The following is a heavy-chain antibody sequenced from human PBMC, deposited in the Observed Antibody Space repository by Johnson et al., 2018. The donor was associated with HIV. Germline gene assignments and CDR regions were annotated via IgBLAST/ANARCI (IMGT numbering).Heavy chain of an antibody. CDR2: VNPNGDST. CDR3: ARERGPWKHLWLRDAFDI. Sequence: VQLVESGGGLAQPAWSPRLSCVASQFIFSNYYMNCVRQAPGNGLDLVGQVNPNGDSTYLIDSGKDRFKTSRDNAKNSLYLQLNSLTAADTAVYYCARERGPWKHLWLRDAFDIWGQGTMVTVSS. CDR1: QFIFSNYY. V-gene: IGHV3-25*05. D-gene: IGHD5-18*01. J-gene: IGHJ3*02.